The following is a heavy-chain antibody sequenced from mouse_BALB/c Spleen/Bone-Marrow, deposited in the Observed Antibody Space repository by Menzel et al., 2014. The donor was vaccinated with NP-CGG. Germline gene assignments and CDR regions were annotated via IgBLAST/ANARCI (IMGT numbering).Heavy chain of an antibody. J-gene: IGHJ2*01. CDR3: ARQGYYGYSDY. V-gene: IGHV4-1*02. CDR2: INPDSSTI. CDR1: GFDFSSYW. Sequence: EVKLVESGGGLVQPGGSLKLSCAASGFDFSSYWMSWVRQAPGQGLEWIGEINPDSSTINYTPSLKDKFIISRDNAKNTLCLQMRKVRSEDTALYYCARQGYYGYSDYWGQGTTLTVSS. D-gene: IGHD1-2*01.